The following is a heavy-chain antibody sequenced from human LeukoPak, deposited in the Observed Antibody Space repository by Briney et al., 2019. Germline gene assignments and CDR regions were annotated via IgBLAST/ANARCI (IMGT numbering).Heavy chain of an antibody. J-gene: IGHJ6*03. CDR2: INPNSGGT. D-gene: IGHD3-3*01. V-gene: IGHV1-2*02. Sequence: VASVKVSCKASGYTFTGYYMHWVRQAPGQGLEWMGWINPNSGGTNYAQKFQGRVTMTRDTSISTAYMELSRLRSDDTAVYYCARDTDFWSGSYYYYYMDVWGKGTTVTVSS. CDR3: ARDTDFWSGSYYYYYMDV. CDR1: GYTFTGYY.